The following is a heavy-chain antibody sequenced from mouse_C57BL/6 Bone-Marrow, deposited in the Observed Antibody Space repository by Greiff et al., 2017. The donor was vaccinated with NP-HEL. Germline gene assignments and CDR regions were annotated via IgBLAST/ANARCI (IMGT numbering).Heavy chain of an antibody. CDR3: AKEYYGSFPWFAC. CDR1: GFNFTDYS. D-gene: IGHD1-1*01. Sequence: VQLQQSGAELVKPGASVKLSCTASGFNFTDYSMHWVKQRSEQGLEWIGRIDPEDGETKYASKFQGKATITADTSSTIAYLQLRGLTAEDTAVYYCAKEYYGSFPWFACRGQGTLVTVSA. J-gene: IGHJ3*01. CDR2: IDPEDGET. V-gene: IGHV14-2*01.